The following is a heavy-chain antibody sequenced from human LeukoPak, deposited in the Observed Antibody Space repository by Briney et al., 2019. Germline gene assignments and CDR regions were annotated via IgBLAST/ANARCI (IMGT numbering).Heavy chain of an antibody. D-gene: IGHD4-11*01. CDR2: ISGSGGST. J-gene: IGHJ4*02. V-gene: IGHV3-23*01. CDR3: AKDRDYSNFVHYFFDY. CDR1: GFTFSSYA. Sequence: GGSLRLSCAASGFTFSSYAMSWVRQAPGKGLEWVSAISGSGGSTYYADSVKGRFTISRDNSKNTLNLQMNSLRAEDTAVYYCAKDRDYSNFVHYFFDYWGQGTLVTVSS.